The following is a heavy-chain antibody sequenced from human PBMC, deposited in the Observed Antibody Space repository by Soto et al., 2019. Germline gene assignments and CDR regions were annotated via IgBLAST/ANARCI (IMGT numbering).Heavy chain of an antibody. CDR3: ARERGYSSGWYGNWFDP. CDR2: IYYSGST. V-gene: IGHV4-59*01. J-gene: IGHJ5*02. Sequence: PSETLSLTCTVSGGSISSYYWSWIRQPPGKGLEWIGYIYYSGSTNYNPSLKSRVTISVDTSKNQFSLKLSSVTAADTAAYYCARERGYSSGWYGNWFDPWGQGTLVTVSS. D-gene: IGHD6-19*01. CDR1: GGSISSYY.